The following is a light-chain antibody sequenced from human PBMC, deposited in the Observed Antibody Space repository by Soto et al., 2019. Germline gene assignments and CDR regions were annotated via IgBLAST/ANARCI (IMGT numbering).Light chain of an antibody. CDR2: ATS. CDR1: TGTVTSGHY. J-gene: IGLJ2*01. CDR3: LLYYGDSHV. V-gene: IGLV7-46*01. Sequence: QALVTQEPSLTVSPGGTVTLTCGSSTGTVTSGHYPYWFQQKPGQAPTTLIYATSSKHSWTPARFSGSLLGGKAALTLSGVQPEDEAEYYCLLYYGDSHVFGGGTKLTVL.